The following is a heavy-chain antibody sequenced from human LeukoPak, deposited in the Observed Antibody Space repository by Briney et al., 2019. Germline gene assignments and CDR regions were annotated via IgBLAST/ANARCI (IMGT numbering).Heavy chain of an antibody. CDR2: FYPGDSDT. CDR1: EHKFTDNW. CDR3: ARLEDFSSYPRFDY. J-gene: IGHJ4*02. D-gene: IGHD6-13*01. Sequence: GESLKISCTASEHKFTDNWIAWVRQMPGKGLEWMGLFYPGDSDTRYNPSFQGQVTMSGDKSTDTAYLQWTSVKASDSAMYYCARLEDFSSYPRFDYWGQGTLVTVSS. V-gene: IGHV5-51*01.